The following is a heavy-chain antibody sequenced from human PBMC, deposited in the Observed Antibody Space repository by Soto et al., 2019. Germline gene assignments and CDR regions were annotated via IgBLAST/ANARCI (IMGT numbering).Heavy chain of an antibody. J-gene: IGHJ3*02. D-gene: IGHD3-22*01. CDR2: IYHSGST. CDR3: ARDRPVPYYYDSSGYYNDAFDI. CDR1: GGSIRSSNW. V-gene: IGHV4-4*02. Sequence: SETLSLTCAVSGGSIRSSNWWSWVRQPPGKGLEWIGEIYHSGSTNYNPSLKSRVTISVDKSKNQFSLKLSSVTAADTAVYYCARDRPVPYYYDSSGYYNDAFDIWGQGTMVTVSS.